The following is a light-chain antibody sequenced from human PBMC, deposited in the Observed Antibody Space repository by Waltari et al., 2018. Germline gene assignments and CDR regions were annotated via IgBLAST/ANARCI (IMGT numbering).Light chain of an antibody. CDR2: AAS. V-gene: IGKV1-9*01. CDR3: QQFTTYPIT. Sequence: DIQFTQSPSFLSASVGDRVTITCRASQDISSFLAWYQQKPGGAPKLLIYAASALQSGIPSRFTGSGSGTEFTLTISSLQPEDFATYYCQQFTTYPITFGPGTNVDV. J-gene: IGKJ3*01. CDR1: QDISSF.